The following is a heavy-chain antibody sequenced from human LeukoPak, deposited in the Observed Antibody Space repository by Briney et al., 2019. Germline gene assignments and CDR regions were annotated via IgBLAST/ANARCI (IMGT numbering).Heavy chain of an antibody. D-gene: IGHD1-26*01. CDR2: ISSSGANT. CDR3: AKDASGSYYGNDYFDY. J-gene: IGHJ4*02. V-gene: IGHV3-23*01. Sequence: GGSLRLSCAASGFTFSSYAISWVRQAPGKGLECVSAISSSGANTYYTDSVKGRFTISRDNSNNELYLQMNSLRAEDTAVYYCAKDASGSYYGNDYFDYWGQGTLVTVSS. CDR1: GFTFSSYA.